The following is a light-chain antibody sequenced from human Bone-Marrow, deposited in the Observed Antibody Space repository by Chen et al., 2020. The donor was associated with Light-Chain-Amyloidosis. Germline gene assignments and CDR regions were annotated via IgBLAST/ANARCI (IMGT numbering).Light chain of an antibody. Sequence: QSVLTQPHSASVLLGQRVNISCSGSSSNIGSNPVNWYQQLPGTAPKLLIYSNNQRPSAVPDRFSGSKSGTSASLAISGRQSEEEADYYCAAWDDSLNGQVFGGGTKLTGL. CDR2: SNN. CDR3: AAWDDSLNGQV. V-gene: IGLV1-44*01. CDR1: SSNIGSNP. J-gene: IGLJ3*02.